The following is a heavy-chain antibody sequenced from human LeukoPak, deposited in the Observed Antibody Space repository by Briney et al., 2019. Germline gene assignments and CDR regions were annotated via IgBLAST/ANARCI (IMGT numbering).Heavy chain of an antibody. CDR2: INYSGST. Sequence: SETLSLTCTVSGGSISSYYWSWIRQSPGKGLEWIGEINYSGSTSYNLPLKSRVTISVDMSKNQFSLDLSSVTAADTAVYYCASLRTRYYQYDLDVWGNGTPVTVSS. CDR1: GGSISSYY. CDR3: ASLRTRYYQYDLDV. J-gene: IGHJ6*04. V-gene: IGHV4-34*01.